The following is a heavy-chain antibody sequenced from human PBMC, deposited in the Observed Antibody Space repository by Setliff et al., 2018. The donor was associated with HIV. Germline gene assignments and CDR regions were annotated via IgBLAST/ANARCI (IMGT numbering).Heavy chain of an antibody. D-gene: IGHD1-26*01. CDR2: LNTGSGAT. J-gene: IGHJ4*02. Sequence: RASVKVSCKASGYTFTTYDIHWLRQAPGQRPEWMGWLNTGSGATRSQKFQDRATITMDTSASTAYVELNSLTSEDTAVYYCARRILGPTEVFDYWGQGTPVTVSS. V-gene: IGHV1-3*04. CDR3: ARRILGPTEVFDY. CDR1: GYTFTTYD.